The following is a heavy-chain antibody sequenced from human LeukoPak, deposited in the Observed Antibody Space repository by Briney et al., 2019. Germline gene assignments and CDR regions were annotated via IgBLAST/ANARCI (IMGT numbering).Heavy chain of an antibody. D-gene: IGHD3-3*01. J-gene: IGHJ4*02. V-gene: IGHV4-59*12. Sequence: SETLSLTCTVSGGSISSYYWSWIRQPPGKGLEWIGYIYYSGSTNYNPSLKSRVTMSVDTSKNQFSLKLSSVTAADTAVYYCARGVYDFWSGYYIDYWGQGTLVTVSS. CDR3: ARGVYDFWSGYYIDY. CDR1: GGSISSYY. CDR2: IYYSGST.